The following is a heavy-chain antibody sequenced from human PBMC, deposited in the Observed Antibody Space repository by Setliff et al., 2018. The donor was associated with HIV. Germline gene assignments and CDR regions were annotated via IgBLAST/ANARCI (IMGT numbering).Heavy chain of an antibody. CDR3: ARDFMVGYSYYFDY. CDR1: GGSVSSGSYY. Sequence: PSETLSLTCTVSGGSVSSGSYYWSWIRQPPGKGLEWIGYIYYSGSTNYNPSLKSRVTISVDTSKNQFSLKLSSVTAADTAVYCCARDFMVGYSYYFDYWGQGTLVTVSS. D-gene: IGHD4-4*01. J-gene: IGHJ4*02. CDR2: IYYSGST. V-gene: IGHV4-61*01.